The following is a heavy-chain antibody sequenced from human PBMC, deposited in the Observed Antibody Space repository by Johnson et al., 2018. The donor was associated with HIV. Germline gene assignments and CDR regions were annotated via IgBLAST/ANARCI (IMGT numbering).Heavy chain of an antibody. V-gene: IGHV3-30*03. D-gene: IGHD3-3*01. CDR3: AGDGDQNIWSGDYRDDAFDI. J-gene: IGHJ3*02. CDR2: ISHDESKK. CDR1: GFTFNSYG. Sequence: VQLVESGGGVVQPGRSLRLSCAASGFTFNSYGMHWVRQAPGEGLEWVADISHDESKKYYADSVKGRFTISRDNSKNTLYLQMNSLRAEDTAVYYCAGDGDQNIWSGDYRDDAFDIWGQGTMVTVSS.